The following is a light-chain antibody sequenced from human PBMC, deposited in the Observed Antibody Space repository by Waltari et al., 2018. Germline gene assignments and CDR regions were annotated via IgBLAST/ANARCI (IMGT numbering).Light chain of an antibody. J-gene: IGKJ1*01. CDR3: QNHERLPAV. CDR1: QSIGRY. CDR2: GAS. Sequence: DIVLTQSPGTLSLSPGERATLSCRASQSIGRYLVWYQQKPGQAPRLLIYGASSRAAGIPDRFSVSGSGTDFSLTIIRLEPEDFAVYYCQNHERLPAVFGQGTKVEIK. V-gene: IGKV3-20*01.